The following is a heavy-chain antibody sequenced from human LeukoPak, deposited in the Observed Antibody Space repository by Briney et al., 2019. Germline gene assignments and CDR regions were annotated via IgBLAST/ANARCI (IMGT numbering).Heavy chain of an antibody. J-gene: IGHJ4*02. Sequence: GGSLRLSCAASGFTFSSYGMYWVRQAPGKGLEWVAVTSYDGSNKYYADSVKGRFTISRDNSKNTLYLQMNSLRAEDTAVYYCAKDILRATLDYWGQGTLVTVSS. CDR3: AKDILRATLDY. CDR1: GFTFSSYG. D-gene: IGHD1-26*01. V-gene: IGHV3-30*18. CDR2: TSYDGSNK.